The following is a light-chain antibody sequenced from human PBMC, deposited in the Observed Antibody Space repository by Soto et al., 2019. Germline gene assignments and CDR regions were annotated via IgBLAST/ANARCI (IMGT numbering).Light chain of an antibody. CDR3: QQYNNWPLIT. CDR2: GAS. CDR1: QSVSSSY. Sequence: ETVMTQSPATLSVSPGERATLSCRASQSVSSSYLAWYQQKPGQAPRLLIYGASTRATGIPARFSGSESGTELTLTLSSLQSEDFEVYYCQQYNNWPLITFGQGTRLEIK. J-gene: IGKJ5*01. V-gene: IGKV3-15*01.